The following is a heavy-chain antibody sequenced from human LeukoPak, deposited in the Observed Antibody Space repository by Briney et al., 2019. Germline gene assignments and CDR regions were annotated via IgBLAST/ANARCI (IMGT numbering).Heavy chain of an antibody. V-gene: IGHV3-23*01. Sequence: GGSLRLPCAASGFTFSSYDMTWVRQAPGRGLEWVSSIRPSGDNTYYGDSVKGRFTISRDNSKNTVYLQMNSLRAEDTAVYYCAKVPSRQLAYYFDYWGQGTLVTVSP. D-gene: IGHD6-13*01. J-gene: IGHJ4*02. CDR1: GFTFSSYD. CDR3: AKVPSRQLAYYFDY. CDR2: IRPSGDNT.